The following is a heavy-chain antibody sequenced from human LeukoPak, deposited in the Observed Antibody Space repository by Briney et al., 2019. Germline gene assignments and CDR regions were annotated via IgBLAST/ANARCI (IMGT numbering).Heavy chain of an antibody. Sequence: ASVKVSCKASGYTFTSYGISWVRQAPGQGLEWMGWISAYNGNANYAQKLQGRVTMTTDTSTSTAYMELRSLRSDDTAVYYCAREILWFGETMSGWFDPWGQGTLVTVSS. CDR1: GYTFTSYG. J-gene: IGHJ5*02. CDR3: AREILWFGETMSGWFDP. V-gene: IGHV1-18*01. D-gene: IGHD3-10*01. CDR2: ISAYNGNA.